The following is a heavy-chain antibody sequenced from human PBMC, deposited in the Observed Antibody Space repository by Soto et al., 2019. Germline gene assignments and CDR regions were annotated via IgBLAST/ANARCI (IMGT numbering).Heavy chain of an antibody. D-gene: IGHD3-9*01. CDR2: TYYGSKWYN. CDR1: GDSVSSNSAA. J-gene: IGHJ3*02. V-gene: IGHV6-1*01. Sequence: SPTLSLTCAISGDSVSSNSAAWNWIRQSPSRGLEWLGRTYYGSKWYNDYAVSVKSRITINPDTSKNQFSRQLNSVTPEDTAVYYCARVGYDILTGYPDAFDIWGQGTMVTVSS. CDR3: ARVGYDILTGYPDAFDI.